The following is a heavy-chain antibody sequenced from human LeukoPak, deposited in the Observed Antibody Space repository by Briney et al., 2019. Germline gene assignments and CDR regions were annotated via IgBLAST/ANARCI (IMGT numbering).Heavy chain of an antibody. V-gene: IGHV4-34*01. Sequence: SETLSLTCAVYGGSFSGYYWSWIRQPPVKGLEWIGEINHSGSTNYNPSLKSRVTISVDTSKNQFSLKLSSVTAADTAVYYCARFAYYGSGSYYNYYYYGMDVWGQGTTVTVSS. J-gene: IGHJ6*02. CDR2: INHSGST. CDR3: ARFAYYGSGSYYNYYYYGMDV. CDR1: GGSFSGYY. D-gene: IGHD3-10*01.